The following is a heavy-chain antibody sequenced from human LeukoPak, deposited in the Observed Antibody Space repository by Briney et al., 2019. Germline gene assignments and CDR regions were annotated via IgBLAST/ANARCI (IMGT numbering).Heavy chain of an antibody. D-gene: IGHD3-22*01. V-gene: IGHV4-31*03. J-gene: IGHJ4*02. CDR1: GGSLSSGGYY. CDR3: ASFYDSSGYRDY. Sequence: SETLSLTCTVSGGSLSSGGYYWGWVRQHPGTGLEWVGYIYYSGSTYYNPSLKSRVTISVDTSKNQFSLKLSSVTAADTAVYYCASFYDSSGYRDYWGQGTLVTVSS. CDR2: IYYSGST.